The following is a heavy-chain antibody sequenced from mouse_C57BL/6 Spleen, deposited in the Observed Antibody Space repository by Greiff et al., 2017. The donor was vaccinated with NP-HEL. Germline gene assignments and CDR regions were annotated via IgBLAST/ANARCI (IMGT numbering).Heavy chain of an antibody. V-gene: IGHV1-26*01. CDR1: GYTFTDYY. CDR2: INPNNGGT. CDR3: ARLSTVGFDY. Sequence: EVQLQQSGPELVKPGASVKISCKASGYTFTDYYMNWVKQSHGKSLEWIGDINPNNGGTSYNQKFKGKATLTVDKSSSTAYMELRSLTSEDSAVYYGARLSTVGFDYGGQGTTLTVSS. J-gene: IGHJ2*01. D-gene: IGHD1-1*01.